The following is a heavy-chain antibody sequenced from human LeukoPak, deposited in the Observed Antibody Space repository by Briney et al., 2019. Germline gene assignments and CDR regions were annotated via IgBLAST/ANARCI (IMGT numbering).Heavy chain of an antibody. CDR2: ISSSSSTI. V-gene: IGHV3-48*02. J-gene: IGHJ4*02. D-gene: IGHD3-16*01. Sequence: PGGSLRLSCAVSGCTFRSYSTTGRRQAPGKGLEWVSYISSSSSTIYYADSVKGRFTISRHNAKNSLYLQMNRLRDEDTAVYYCVKVWLVGLHSLDYGVQGALVTVSS. CDR1: GCTFRSYS. CDR3: VKVWLVGLHSLDY.